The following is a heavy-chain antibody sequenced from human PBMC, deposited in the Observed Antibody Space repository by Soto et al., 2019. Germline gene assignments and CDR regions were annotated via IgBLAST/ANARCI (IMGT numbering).Heavy chain of an antibody. D-gene: IGHD3-10*01. J-gene: IGHJ4*01. Sequence: QITLKESGPTLVKPTQTLTLTCTFSGFSLDTCGVAVGWIRQPPGKGLEWLSVIYWDDDKRSSPSLRSRLTITKDTSKNQVVLKMTNMDPADTATYYCAHRHRASGGLFDYWGQGTLVTVSS. CDR3: AHRHRASGGLFDY. CDR2: IYWDDDK. CDR1: GFSLDTCGVA. V-gene: IGHV2-5*02.